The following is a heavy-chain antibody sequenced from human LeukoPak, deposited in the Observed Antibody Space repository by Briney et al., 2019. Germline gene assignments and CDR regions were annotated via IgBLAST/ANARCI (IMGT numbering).Heavy chain of an antibody. V-gene: IGHV3-30*19. CDR2: ISYDGSNK. CDR3: ARDVEPVTTLPVY. D-gene: IGHD4-17*01. J-gene: IGHJ4*02. CDR1: GFTFSSYG. Sequence: PGESLRLSCVASGFTFSSYGMHWVRQAPGKGLEWVAVISYDGSNKYYADSVKGRFTISRDNSKNTLYLQMNSLRAEDTAVYYCARDVEPVTTLPVYWGQGTLVTVSS.